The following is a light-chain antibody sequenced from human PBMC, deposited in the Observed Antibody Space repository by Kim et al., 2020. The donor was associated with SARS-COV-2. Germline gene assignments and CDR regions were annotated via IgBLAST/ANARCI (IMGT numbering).Light chain of an antibody. CDR1: EDISNY. J-gene: IGKJ1*01. Sequence: ASVEDRVTITCRASEDISNYLVWYQQKPGKVPKPLIYDASTLQSGVPSRFSGRRSGTDFTLTISSLQPEDAATYYCQNYNSAPWTFGQGTKVEIK. CDR3: QNYNSAPWT. V-gene: IGKV1-27*01. CDR2: DAS.